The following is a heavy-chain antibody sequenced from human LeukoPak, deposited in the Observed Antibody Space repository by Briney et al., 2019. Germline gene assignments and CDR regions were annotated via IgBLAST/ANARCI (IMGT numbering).Heavy chain of an antibody. D-gene: IGHD2-2*01. J-gene: IGHJ4*02. Sequence: GGSLRLSCAASGFTFSSYGMHWVRQAPGKGLEWVAFIRYDGSNKYYADSVKGRFTISRDNSKNTLYLQMNSLRAEDTAVYYCAKDGGSIVVVPAALDYWGQGTLVTVSS. CDR1: GFTFSSYG. CDR2: IRYDGSNK. CDR3: AKDGGSIVVVPAALDY. V-gene: IGHV3-30*02.